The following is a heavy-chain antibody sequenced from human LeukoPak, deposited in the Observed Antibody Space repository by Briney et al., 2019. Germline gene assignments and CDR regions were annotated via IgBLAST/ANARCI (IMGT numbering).Heavy chain of an antibody. CDR3: ARDPAWGYDSSGYYTDY. J-gene: IGHJ4*02. V-gene: IGHV3-13*04. D-gene: IGHD3-22*01. CDR2: IGTGGDT. Sequence: GGSLRLFCAASGFTFRNYDMHWVRQAAGKGLEWVSAIGTGGDTYYLDSVKGRFTISRDNSKNTLYLQMNSLRAEDTAVYYCARDPAWGYDSSGYYTDYWGQETLVTVSS. CDR1: GFTFRNYD.